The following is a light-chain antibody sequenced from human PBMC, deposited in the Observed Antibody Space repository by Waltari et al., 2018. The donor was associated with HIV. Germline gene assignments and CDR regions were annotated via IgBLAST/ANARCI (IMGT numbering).Light chain of an antibody. CDR2: ATI. CDR3: QSYDSSLTMV. V-gene: IGLV1-40*01. J-gene: IGLJ2*01. CDR1: SSNIGAGYD. Sequence: QSVLTQPPSVSGAPGQRVTISCTGGSSNIGAGYDVHWYQRLPGTAPKLLIFATINRPSGVPDRFSGSSSGTSASLAITGLQAEDEADYYCQSYDSSLTMVFG.